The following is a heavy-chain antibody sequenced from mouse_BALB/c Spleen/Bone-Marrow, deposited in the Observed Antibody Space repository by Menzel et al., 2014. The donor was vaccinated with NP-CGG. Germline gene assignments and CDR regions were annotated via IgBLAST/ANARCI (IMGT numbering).Heavy chain of an antibody. V-gene: IGHV1-74*04. CDR1: GYSFTSYW. CDR2: IHLSDSES. J-gene: IGHJ3*01. D-gene: IGHD3-3*01. CDR3: TRYDLTTRAFAY. Sequence: SGAELVRPGASVKLSCKASGYSFTSYWMNWVKQRPGQGLEWIGMIHLSDSESRLNQKFKDKDTLTEDKSSSTAYMQLSSPTSEDSAVYYCTRYDLTTRAFAYWGQGTLVTVTA.